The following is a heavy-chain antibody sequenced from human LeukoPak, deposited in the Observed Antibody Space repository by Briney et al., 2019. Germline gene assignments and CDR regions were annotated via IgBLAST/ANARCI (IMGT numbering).Heavy chain of an antibody. CDR3: ARVRSLDHYYYYGMDV. D-gene: IGHD3-3*01. Sequence: PGGSLRLSCAAPGFTVSSNYMSWVRQAPGKGLEWVSVIYSGGSTYYADSVKGRFTISRDNSKNTLYLQMNSLRAEDTAVYYCARVRSLDHYYYYGMDVWGQGTTVTVSS. J-gene: IGHJ6*02. V-gene: IGHV3-66*01. CDR2: IYSGGST. CDR1: GFTVSSNY.